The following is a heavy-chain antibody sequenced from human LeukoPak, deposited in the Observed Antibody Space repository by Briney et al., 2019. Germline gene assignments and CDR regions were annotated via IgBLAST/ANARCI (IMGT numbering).Heavy chain of an antibody. CDR2: ISYDGRNK. CDR3: ARDPGYSSSWYDAFDI. J-gene: IGHJ3*02. CDR1: GFTFSSYA. D-gene: IGHD6-13*01. Sequence: GGSLRLSCVASGFTFSSYAMHWVRQAPGKGLEWVAIISYDGRNKYYADSVKGRFTISRDNSKNTLYLQMNSLRAEDTAVYYCARDPGYSSSWYDAFDIWGQGTMVTVSS. V-gene: IGHV3-30*04.